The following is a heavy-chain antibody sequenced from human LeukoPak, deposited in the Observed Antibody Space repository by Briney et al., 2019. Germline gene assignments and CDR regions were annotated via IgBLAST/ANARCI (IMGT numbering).Heavy chain of an antibody. CDR2: IKQDGSEK. V-gene: IGHV3-7*01. CDR1: GFTFSSYW. J-gene: IGHJ4*02. D-gene: IGHD3-16*01. Sequence: QTGGSLRLSCAASGFTFSSYWMSWVRQAPGKGLEWVANIKQDGSEKYYVDSVKGRFTISRDNAKNSLYLQMNSLRAEDTAVYYCARDLPYGMITFGGVQLDYWGQGTLVTVSS. CDR3: ARDLPYGMITFGGVQLDY.